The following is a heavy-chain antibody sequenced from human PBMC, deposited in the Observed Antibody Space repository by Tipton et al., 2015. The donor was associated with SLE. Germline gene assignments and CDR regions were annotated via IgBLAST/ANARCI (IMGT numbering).Heavy chain of an antibody. V-gene: IGHV3-20*04. CDR2: ITWNSGSA. D-gene: IGHD1-14*01. J-gene: IGHJ6*03. CDR3: AKGGGRNYYYHYDMDG. Sequence: GSLRLSCAGSGFTFENYGMSWVRQVPGKGLEWVSGITWNSGSAVYADSVKGRFTISRDNAKNSLYLQMNSLKTEDTALYYCAKGGGRNYYYHYDMDGWGKGTTVTVSS. CDR1: GFTFENYG.